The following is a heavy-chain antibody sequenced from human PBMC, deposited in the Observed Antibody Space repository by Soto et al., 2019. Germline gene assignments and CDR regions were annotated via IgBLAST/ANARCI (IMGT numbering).Heavy chain of an antibody. Sequence: QVQLVESGGGGVQPGRSLRRSCAASGFTFSSYAMNWVRQAPGKGLEWVAVISYDGSSKYFADSVKGRFTISRDNSKNTVYLLMNSLRAEDTAVYYCARSIVVVLKSAFDIWGQGTMVTVSS. V-gene: IGHV3-30-3*01. CDR2: ISYDGSSK. D-gene: IGHD2-15*01. CDR3: ARSIVVVLKSAFDI. CDR1: GFTFSSYA. J-gene: IGHJ3*02.